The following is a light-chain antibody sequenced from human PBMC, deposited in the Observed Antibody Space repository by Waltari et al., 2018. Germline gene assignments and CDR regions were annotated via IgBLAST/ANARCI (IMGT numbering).Light chain of an antibody. V-gene: IGKV3-15*01. CDR1: HSVSRS. J-gene: IGKJ3*01. CDR2: SAF. CDR3: QQYGNWPFT. Sequence: EIVMTQSPATVSVSPGERVTLSCRPSHSVSRSLAWFQQKPGQAPRLLIYSAFTRATGVPPRFRGSRSETEFTLTITGLQSEDFAVYYCQQYGNWPFTFGPGTRVDIK.